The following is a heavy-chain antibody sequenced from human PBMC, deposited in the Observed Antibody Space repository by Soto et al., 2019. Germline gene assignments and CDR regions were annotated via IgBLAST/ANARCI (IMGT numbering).Heavy chain of an antibody. CDR3: ARDLGYSYGQGSFDY. CDR1: RFTFSSYA. D-gene: IGHD5-18*01. J-gene: IGHJ4*02. V-gene: IGHV3-30-3*01. Sequence: QVQLVESGGGVVQPGRSLRLSCAASRFTFSSYAMHWVRQAPGKGLEWVAVISYDGSNKYYADSVKGRFTISRDNSKNTLYLQMNSLRAEDTAVYYCARDLGYSYGQGSFDYWGQGTLVTVSS. CDR2: ISYDGSNK.